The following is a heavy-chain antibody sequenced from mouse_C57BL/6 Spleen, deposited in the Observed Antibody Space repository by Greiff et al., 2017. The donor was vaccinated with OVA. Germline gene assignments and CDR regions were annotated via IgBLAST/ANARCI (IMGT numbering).Heavy chain of an antibody. D-gene: IGHD2-10*01. Sequence: QVQLQQPGAELVRPGPSVKLSCKASGYTFTSYWMHWVKQRPGQGLEWIGVIDPSDSYTNYNQKFKGKATLTVDTSSSTAYMQLSSLTSEDSAVYYCARAYYAPLYAMDYWGQGTSVTVSS. CDR3: ARAYYAPLYAMDY. J-gene: IGHJ4*01. V-gene: IGHV1-59*01. CDR2: IDPSDSYT. CDR1: GYTFTSYW.